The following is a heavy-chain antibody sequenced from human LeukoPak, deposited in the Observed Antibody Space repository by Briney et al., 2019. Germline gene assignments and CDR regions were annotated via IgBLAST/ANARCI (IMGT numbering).Heavy chain of an antibody. Sequence: SVKVSCKASGGTFSSYAISWVRQAPGQGLEWMGGIIPIFGTANYAQKFQGRVTITADESTSTAYMELSSLRSEDTAVYYCARDWMVRGVTHLDYWGQGTLVTVSS. J-gene: IGHJ4*02. CDR1: GGTFSSYA. CDR3: ARDWMVRGVTHLDY. V-gene: IGHV1-69*13. CDR2: IIPIFGTA. D-gene: IGHD3-10*01.